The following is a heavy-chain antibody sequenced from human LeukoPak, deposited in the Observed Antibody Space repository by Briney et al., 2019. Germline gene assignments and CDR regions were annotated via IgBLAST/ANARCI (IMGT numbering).Heavy chain of an antibody. CDR1: GYTFTSYD. Sequence: ASVKVSCKASGYTFTSYDINWVRQATGQGLEWMGWMNPNSGNTGYAQKFQGRVTMTTDTSTSTAHLEMRSLRPDDTAVYYCARETTEAFDVWGQGTMVIVSS. CDR3: ARETTEAFDV. CDR2: MNPNSGNT. J-gene: IGHJ3*01. D-gene: IGHD4-11*01. V-gene: IGHV1-8*01.